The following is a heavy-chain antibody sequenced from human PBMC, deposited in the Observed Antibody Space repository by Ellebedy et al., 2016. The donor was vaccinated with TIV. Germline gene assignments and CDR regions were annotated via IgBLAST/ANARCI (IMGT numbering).Heavy chain of an antibody. D-gene: IGHD2-15*01. CDR1: GGSISSYY. V-gene: IGHV4-59*01. CDR2: IYYSGST. Sequence: MPSETLSLTCTVSGGSISSYYWSWIRQPPGKGLEWIGYIYYSGSTNHNPSLKSRVTISVDTSKNQFSLKLSSVTAADTAVYYCARVVWQLPVSYAFDIWGQGTMVTVSS. CDR3: ARVVWQLPVSYAFDI. J-gene: IGHJ3*02.